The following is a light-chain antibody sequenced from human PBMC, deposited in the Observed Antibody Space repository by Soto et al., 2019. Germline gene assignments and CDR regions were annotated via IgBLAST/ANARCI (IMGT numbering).Light chain of an antibody. Sequence: QSVLTQPPSVSGAPGQRVTISCTESSSNIGAGYDVHWYQQLPGTAPKLLIYGNSNRPSGVPDRFSGSKSGTSASLAITGLQAEDEADYYCTSYRTTTTLLYVFGTGTKLTVL. J-gene: IGLJ1*01. CDR3: TSYRTTTTLLYV. V-gene: IGLV1-40*01. CDR2: GNS. CDR1: SSNIGAGYD.